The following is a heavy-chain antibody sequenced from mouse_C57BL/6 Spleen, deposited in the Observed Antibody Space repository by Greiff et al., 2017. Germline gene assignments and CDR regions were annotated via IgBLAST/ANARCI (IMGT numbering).Heavy chain of an antibody. CDR3: ARNGAAQDRGFDY. J-gene: IGHJ2*01. Sequence: VMLVESGPGLVQPSQSLSITCTVSGFSLTSYGVHWVRQSPGKGLEWLGVIWSGGSTDYNAAFISRLSISKDNSKSQVFFKMNSLQADDTAIYYCARNGAAQDRGFDYWGQGTTLTVSS. D-gene: IGHD3-2*02. V-gene: IGHV2-2*01. CDR2: IWSGGST. CDR1: GFSLTSYG.